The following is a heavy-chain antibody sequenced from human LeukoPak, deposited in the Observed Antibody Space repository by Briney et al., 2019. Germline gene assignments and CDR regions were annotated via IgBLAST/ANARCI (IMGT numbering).Heavy chain of an antibody. V-gene: IGHV4-4*07. CDR3: ARHAEMATITHFDY. CDR2: IYTSGST. CDR1: GGSISSYY. Sequence: SETLSLTCTVSGGSISSYYWSWIRQPAGKGLEWIGHIYTSGSTNYNPSLKSRVTMSVDTSKNQFSLKLSSVTAADTAVYYCARHAEMATITHFDYWGQGTLVTVSS. J-gene: IGHJ4*02. D-gene: IGHD5-12*01.